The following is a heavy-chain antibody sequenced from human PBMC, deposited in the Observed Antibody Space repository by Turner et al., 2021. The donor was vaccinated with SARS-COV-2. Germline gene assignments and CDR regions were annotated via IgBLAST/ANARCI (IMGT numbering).Heavy chain of an antibody. CDR2: ISSSSSYI. V-gene: IGHV3-21*01. D-gene: IGHD3-22*01. Sequence: EVQLVESGGGLVKPGGSLRLSCAASGFTFSSYTLNWVRQAPGKGLEWVSSISSSSSYIYYVDSVKGRFSISRDNAKNSLYLQMYSLRAEDTAVYYCARWGPNYYDSSGYYPDAFDIWGQGTMVTVSS. CDR3: ARWGPNYYDSSGYYPDAFDI. J-gene: IGHJ3*02. CDR1: GFTFSSYT.